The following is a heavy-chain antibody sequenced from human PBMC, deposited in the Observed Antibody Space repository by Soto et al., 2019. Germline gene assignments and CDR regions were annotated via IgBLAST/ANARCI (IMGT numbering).Heavy chain of an antibody. CDR1: GYTFTSYA. D-gene: IGHD4-17*01. CDR3: ARTLYGDNVDY. J-gene: IGHJ4*02. Sequence: XVKGSGKASGYTFTSYAMHCVRHATGQGLEWMGWMNPNSGNTGYAQKFQGRVTLTRNTSISTAYMELRSLRSEDTAVYYCARTLYGDNVDYWGQGTLVTVSS. V-gene: IGHV1-8*02. CDR2: MNPNSGNT.